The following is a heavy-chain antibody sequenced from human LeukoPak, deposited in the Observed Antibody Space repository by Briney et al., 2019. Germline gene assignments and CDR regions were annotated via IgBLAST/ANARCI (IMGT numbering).Heavy chain of an antibody. CDR1: GYSFTTYW. CDR3: ARRPQLRSELDY. Sequence: GESLKISCKGSGYSFTTYWIGWVRQMPGKGLGWMGIIYPGDSDTRYSPSFQGQVTISADKSTNTAYLQWSSLKASGTAIYYCARRPQLRSELDYWGQGTLVTVSS. CDR2: IYPGDSDT. V-gene: IGHV5-51*01. J-gene: IGHJ4*02. D-gene: IGHD1-7*01.